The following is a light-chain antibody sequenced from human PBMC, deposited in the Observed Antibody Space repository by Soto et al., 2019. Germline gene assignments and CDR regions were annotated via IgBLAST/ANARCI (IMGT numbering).Light chain of an antibody. CDR1: NSDVGNYNH. CDR2: EVS. V-gene: IGLV2-23*02. Sequence: QSALTQPASVSGSPGQSITISCTGTNSDVGNYNHVSWYQQHPGKAPKLMIYEVSERPSGVSHRFSGSKSGNTASLTISGLQAEDESDYYCCSFARSSTGIFGGGTQLTVL. J-gene: IGLJ2*01. CDR3: CSFARSSTGI.